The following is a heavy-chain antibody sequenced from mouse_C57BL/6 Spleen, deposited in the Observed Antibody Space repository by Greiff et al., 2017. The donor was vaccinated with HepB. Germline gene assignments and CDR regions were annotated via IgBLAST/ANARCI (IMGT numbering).Heavy chain of an antibody. CDR1: GFTFSSYG. Sequence: EVKLVESGGDLVKPGGSLKLSCAASGFTFSSYGMSWVRQTPDKRLEWVATISSGGSYTYYPDSVKGRFTISRDNAKNTLYLQMSSLKSEDTAMYYCARHPDYGSTYYYAMDYWGQGTSVTVSS. D-gene: IGHD1-1*01. J-gene: IGHJ4*01. CDR2: ISSGGSYT. V-gene: IGHV5-6*01. CDR3: ARHPDYGSTYYYAMDY.